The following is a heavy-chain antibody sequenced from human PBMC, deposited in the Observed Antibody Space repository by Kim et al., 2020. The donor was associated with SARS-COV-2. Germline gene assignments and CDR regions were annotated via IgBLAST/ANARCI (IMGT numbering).Heavy chain of an antibody. CDR1: GGSISSGGYY. V-gene: IGHV4-31*03. CDR2: IYYSGST. Sequence: SETLSLTCTVSGGSISSGGYYWSWICQHPGKGLEWFGYIYYSGSTNYNPTLKSRVTISVDTSKNQFSLKLSSVTAADTAVYYCARARITMLVVVDAFDIWGPGTMGSVSP. D-gene: IGHD3-22*01. J-gene: IGHJ3*02. CDR3: ARARITMLVVVDAFDI.